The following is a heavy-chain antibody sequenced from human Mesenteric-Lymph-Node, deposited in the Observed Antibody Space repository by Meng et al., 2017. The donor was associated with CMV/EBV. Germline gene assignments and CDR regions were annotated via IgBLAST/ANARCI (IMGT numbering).Heavy chain of an antibody. CDR2: INHSGST. J-gene: IGHJ4*02. D-gene: IGHD3-22*01. V-gene: IGHV4-34*01. CDR1: GGSFSGYY. Sequence: GSLRLSCAVYGGSFSGYYWSWIRQPPGKGLEWIGEINHSGSTNYNPSLKSRVTISVDTSKNQFSLKLSSVTAADTAVYYCARTPYYYDSSGYRWGQGTLVTVSS. CDR3: ARTPYYYDSSGYR.